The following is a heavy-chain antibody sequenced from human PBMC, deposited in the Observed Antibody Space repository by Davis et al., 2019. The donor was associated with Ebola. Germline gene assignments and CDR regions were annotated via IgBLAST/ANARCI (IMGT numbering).Heavy chain of an antibody. Sequence: AASVKVSCKASGYSFTGYGISWLRQAPGQVPEWMGWTSTYNGNTKYAQNFQGRVTMTTDKTTSTVHMELRSLTSDDTAVYYCARSFGVVIIGAFDMWGQGTMVTVSS. J-gene: IGHJ3*02. CDR1: GYSFTGYG. CDR3: ARSFGVVIIGAFDM. V-gene: IGHV1-18*04. CDR2: TSTYNGNT. D-gene: IGHD3-3*01.